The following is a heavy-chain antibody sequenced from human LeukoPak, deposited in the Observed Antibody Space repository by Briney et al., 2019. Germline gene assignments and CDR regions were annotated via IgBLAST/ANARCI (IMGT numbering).Heavy chain of an antibody. Sequence: GASVKVSCKASGYTFTSYGISWVRQAPGQGLEWMGWISAYNGNTNYAQKLQGRVTMTTDTSTSTAYMELRSLRSDDTAVYYCARDGDYDFWSGYSYYCYYGMDVWGQGTTVTVSS. D-gene: IGHD3-3*01. CDR2: ISAYNGNT. V-gene: IGHV1-18*01. CDR3: ARDGDYDFWSGYSYYCYYGMDV. CDR1: GYTFTSYG. J-gene: IGHJ6*02.